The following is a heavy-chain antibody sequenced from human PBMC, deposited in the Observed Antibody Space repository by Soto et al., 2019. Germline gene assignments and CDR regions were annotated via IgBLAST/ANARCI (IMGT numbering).Heavy chain of an antibody. J-gene: IGHJ3*02. CDR2: IIPIFGTA. D-gene: IGHD2-2*01. CDR3: AASGYCISTSCYEFFDGDAFDI. Sequence: QVQLVQSGAEVKKPGSSVKVSCKASGGTFSSYAISWVRQAPGQGLEWMGGIIPIFGTANYAQKFQGRVTITADESTSTACMERGSLRSEDTAVYYCAASGYCISTSCYEFFDGDAFDIWGQGPMVIVCS. CDR1: GGTFSSYA. V-gene: IGHV1-69*12.